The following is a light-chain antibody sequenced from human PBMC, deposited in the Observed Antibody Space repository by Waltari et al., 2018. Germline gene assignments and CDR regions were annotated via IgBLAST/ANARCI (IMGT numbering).Light chain of an antibody. CDR3: QSYDNRLSAVV. Sequence: QSVLTQPPSVSGAPGQRVTISCTGSSSNIGAGYDVHWYQHLPGTAPKLLIFGFHDWPSGVPDRFSGSKSGTSASLAITGLQAEDEADYYCQSYDNRLSAVVFGGGTKLTVL. CDR1: SSNIGAGYD. V-gene: IGLV1-40*01. J-gene: IGLJ2*01. CDR2: GFH.